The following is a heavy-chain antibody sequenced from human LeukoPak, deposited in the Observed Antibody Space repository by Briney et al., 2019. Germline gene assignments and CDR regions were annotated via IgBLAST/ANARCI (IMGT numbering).Heavy chain of an antibody. CDR3: AKDRIAEAGTASMIFDY. CDR1: GFTFSSYG. CDR2: ISYDGSNK. V-gene: IGHV3-30*18. Sequence: GGSLRLSCAASGFTFSSYGMHWVRQAPGKGLEWVAVISYDGSNKYYADSVKGRFTISRDNSKNTLYLQINSLRAEDTAVYYCAKDRIAEAGTASMIFDYWGQGTLVTVSS. D-gene: IGHD6-19*01. J-gene: IGHJ4*02.